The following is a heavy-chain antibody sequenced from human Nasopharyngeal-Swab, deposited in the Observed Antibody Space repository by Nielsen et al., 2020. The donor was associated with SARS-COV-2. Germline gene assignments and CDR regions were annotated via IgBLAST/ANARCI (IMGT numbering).Heavy chain of an antibody. CDR3: ARAEGDARKYSYRPVFYYYYMDV. V-gene: IGHV1-69*13. Sequence: SVKVSCKASGGTFSSYAISWVRRAPGQGLEWMGGIIPIFGTANYAQKFQGRVTITADESTSTAYMELSSLRSEDTAVYYCARAEGDARKYSYRPVFYYYYMDVWGKGTTVTVSS. CDR2: IIPIFGTA. J-gene: IGHJ6*03. D-gene: IGHD5-18*01. CDR1: GGTFSSYA.